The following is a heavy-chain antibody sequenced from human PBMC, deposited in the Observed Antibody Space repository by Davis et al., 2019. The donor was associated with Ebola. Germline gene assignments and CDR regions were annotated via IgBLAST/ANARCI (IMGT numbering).Heavy chain of an antibody. CDR2: IYYSGST. Sequence: MPSETLSLTCTVSGGSISSYYWGWIRQPPGKGLEWIGSIYYSGSTYYNPSLKSRVTISVDTSKNQFSLKLSSVTAADTAVYYCARQAAAALDGLIWGQGTLVTVSS. J-gene: IGHJ4*02. V-gene: IGHV4-39*01. CDR1: GGSISSYY. CDR3: ARQAAAALDGLI. D-gene: IGHD6-13*01.